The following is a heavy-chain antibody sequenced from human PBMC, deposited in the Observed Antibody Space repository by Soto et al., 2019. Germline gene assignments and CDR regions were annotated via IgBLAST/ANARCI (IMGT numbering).Heavy chain of an antibody. CDR2: IYYSGST. CDR1: GGSINSYC. Sequence: PSETLSLTCTVSGGSINSYCWNWIRQPPGKGLEWIGYIYYSGSTNYNPSLKSRVTTSVDTSKNQFSLNLSSVTAADTAVYYCARVRHDSSGYYFDYWGQGTLVTVSS. V-gene: IGHV4-59*01. CDR3: ARVRHDSSGYYFDY. J-gene: IGHJ4*02. D-gene: IGHD3-22*01.